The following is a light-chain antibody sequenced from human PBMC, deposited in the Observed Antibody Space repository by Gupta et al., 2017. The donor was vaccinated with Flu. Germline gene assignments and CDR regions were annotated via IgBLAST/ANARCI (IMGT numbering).Light chain of an antibody. J-gene: IGLJ3*02. Sequence: LTSTLTTGHRTYAVAWHQRQPEKGPRCSMMVSSDGSTRPGYGIPDRFSGSSSGTERNLIISSIQSEDEADYYCQTWATGIQVFGGGTKLTVL. V-gene: IGLV4-69*01. CDR3: QTWATGIQV. CDR1: TGHRTYA. CDR2: VSSDGST.